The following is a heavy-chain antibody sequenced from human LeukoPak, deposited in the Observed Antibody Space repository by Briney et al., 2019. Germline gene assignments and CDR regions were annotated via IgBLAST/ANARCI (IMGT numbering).Heavy chain of an antibody. J-gene: IGHJ5*02. Sequence: SQTLSLTCTVSGGSIGSGDYYWSWIRQPPGKGLEWIAYMYYSGSTYYNPSLKSRVTMSADTSKNQLSLKLSSVIAADTAVYYCARPYYYDSRIDPWGQGILVTVSS. CDR1: GGSIGSGDYY. V-gene: IGHV4-30-4*01. CDR3: ARPYYYDSRIDP. CDR2: MYYSGST. D-gene: IGHD3-22*01.